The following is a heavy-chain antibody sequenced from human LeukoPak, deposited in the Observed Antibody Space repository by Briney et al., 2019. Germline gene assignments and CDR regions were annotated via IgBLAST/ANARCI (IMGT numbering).Heavy chain of an antibody. CDR3: ARHYCTGGYCTIDY. D-gene: IGHD2-8*02. CDR2: IYYSGSA. CDR1: GGSISGPN. Sequence: SETLSLTCTVSGGSISGPNWSWVRQPPGKGLNWIGYIYYSGSAYYNPSLKSRVTISVDTSKNQFSLNVNSVTAADTAVYYCARHYCTGGYCTIDYWGQGILVTVSS. V-gene: IGHV4-59*08. J-gene: IGHJ4*02.